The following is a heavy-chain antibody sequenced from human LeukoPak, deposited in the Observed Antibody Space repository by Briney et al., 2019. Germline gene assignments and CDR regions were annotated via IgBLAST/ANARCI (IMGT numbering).Heavy chain of an antibody. J-gene: IGHJ4*02. D-gene: IGHD5-12*01. V-gene: IGHV5-51*01. CDR3: ARHSYSGYEGPFDY. Sequence: GESLKISCKGSGYSFPSYWIGWVLQKPGKGLEWMGIIYPGDSDTRYSPSFQGQVTISADKSISTAYLQWSSLKASDTAMYYCARHSYSGYEGPFDYWGQGTLVTVSS. CDR2: IYPGDSDT. CDR1: GYSFPSYW.